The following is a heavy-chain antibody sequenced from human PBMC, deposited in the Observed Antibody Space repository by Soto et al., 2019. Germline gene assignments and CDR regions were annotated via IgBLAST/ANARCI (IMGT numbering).Heavy chain of an antibody. D-gene: IGHD1-7*01. CDR2: INHSGST. CDR3: ARGTGTTASGGMDV. CDR1: GGSFSGYY. Sequence: QVQLQQWGAGLLKPSETLSLTCAVYGGSFSGYYWSWIRQPPGKGLEWIGEINHSGSTNYNPSLKSRVTISVDTSKHQFSLKLSSVTAADTAVYYCARGTGTTASGGMDVWGQGTTVTVSS. V-gene: IGHV4-34*01. J-gene: IGHJ6*02.